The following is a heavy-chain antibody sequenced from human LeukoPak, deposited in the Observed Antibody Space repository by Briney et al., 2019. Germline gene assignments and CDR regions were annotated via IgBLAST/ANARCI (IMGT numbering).Heavy chain of an antibody. CDR1: GYSISSGYY. J-gene: IGHJ6*03. CDR2: IYHSGST. CDR3: AWTGDYYYYYYMDV. Sequence: SETLSLTCTVSGYSISSGYYWGWIRQPPGKGLEWIGSIYHSGSTYYNPSLKSRVTISVDTSKNQFSLKLSSVTAADTAVYYCAWTGDYYYYYYMDVWGKGTTVTVSS. V-gene: IGHV4-38-2*02. D-gene: IGHD3-10*01.